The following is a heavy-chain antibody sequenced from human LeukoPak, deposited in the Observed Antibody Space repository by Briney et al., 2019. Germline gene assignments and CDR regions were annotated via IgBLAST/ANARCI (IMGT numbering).Heavy chain of an antibody. CDR2: INPSGGST. Sequence: ASVKVSCKASGGTFSSYAISWVRQAPGQGLEWMGIINPSGGSTSYAQKFQGRVTMTRDTSTSTVYMELSSLRSEDTAVYYCARDRGSSSSWYAHDYWGQGTLVTVSS. V-gene: IGHV1-46*01. CDR1: GGTFSSYA. CDR3: ARDRGSSSSWYAHDY. D-gene: IGHD6-13*01. J-gene: IGHJ4*02.